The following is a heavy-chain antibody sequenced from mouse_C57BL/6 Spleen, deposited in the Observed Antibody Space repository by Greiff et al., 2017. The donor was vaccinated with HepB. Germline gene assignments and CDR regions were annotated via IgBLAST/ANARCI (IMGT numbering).Heavy chain of an antibody. D-gene: IGHD2-3*01. J-gene: IGHJ2*01. CDR3: TRGRLLRGFDY. CDR2: ISSGGDYI. CDR1: GFTFSSYA. V-gene: IGHV5-9-1*02. Sequence: DVMLVESGEGLVKPGGSLKLSCAASGFTFSSYAMSWVRQTPEKRLEWVAYISSGGDYIYYADTVKGRFTISRDNARNTLYLQMSSLKSEDTAMYYCTRGRLLRGFDYWGQGTTLTVSS.